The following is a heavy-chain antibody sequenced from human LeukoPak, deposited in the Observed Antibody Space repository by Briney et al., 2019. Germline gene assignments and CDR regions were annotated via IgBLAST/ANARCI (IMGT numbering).Heavy chain of an antibody. J-gene: IGHJ4*02. CDR2: ISWNSGSI. CDR3: AKDIATGKRLYYFDY. V-gene: IGHV3-9*01. CDR1: GFTFDDYA. Sequence: PGGSLRLSCLASGFTFDDYAMHWVRQAPGKGLEWVSGISWNSGSIGYADSVKGRFTISRDNAKNSLYLQMNSLRAEDTPLYYCAKDIATGKRLYYFDYWGQGTLVTVSS.